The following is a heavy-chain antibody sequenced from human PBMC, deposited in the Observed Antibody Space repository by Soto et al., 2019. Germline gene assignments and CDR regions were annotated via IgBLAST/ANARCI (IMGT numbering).Heavy chain of an antibody. Sequence: SETLSLTCTVSGGSISSYYWSWIRQPPGKGLEWIGYIYYSGSTNYNPSLKSRVTISVDTSKNQFSLKLSSVTAADTAVYYCARNYDFWSNWFDPWGQGTLVTVS. V-gene: IGHV4-59*01. J-gene: IGHJ5*02. CDR3: ARNYDFWSNWFDP. CDR1: GGSISSYY. CDR2: IYYSGST. D-gene: IGHD3-3*01.